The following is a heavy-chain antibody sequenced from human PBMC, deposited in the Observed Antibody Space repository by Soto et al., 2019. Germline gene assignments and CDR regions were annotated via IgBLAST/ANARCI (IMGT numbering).Heavy chain of an antibody. CDR3: ARVYCSSTSCSDAFDI. CDR1: GYTFTSYA. Sequence: QVQLVQSGAEVKKPGASVKVSCKASGYTFTSYAMHWVRQAPGQRLEWMGWINAGNGNTKYSQKFQGRVTITRDTSASTAYMELSSLRSEDTAVYYCARVYCSSTSCSDAFDIWGQGTMVTVSS. CDR2: INAGNGNT. J-gene: IGHJ3*02. D-gene: IGHD2-2*01. V-gene: IGHV1-3*01.